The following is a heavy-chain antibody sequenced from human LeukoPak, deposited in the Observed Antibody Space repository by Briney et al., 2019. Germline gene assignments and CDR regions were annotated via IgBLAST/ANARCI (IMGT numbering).Heavy chain of an antibody. V-gene: IGHV1-8*01. CDR2: MNPNSGNT. CDR3: ASAQFGSSSGGYYFDY. Sequence: ASVKVSCKASRYTFTSYDINCVRQATGQGLEWMGWMNPNSGNTGYAQKFQGRVTMTRNNSMSTAYMELSSLRSEDTAVYYCASAQFGSSSGGYYFDYWGQGALVTVSS. J-gene: IGHJ4*02. D-gene: IGHD6-6*01. CDR1: RYTFTSYD.